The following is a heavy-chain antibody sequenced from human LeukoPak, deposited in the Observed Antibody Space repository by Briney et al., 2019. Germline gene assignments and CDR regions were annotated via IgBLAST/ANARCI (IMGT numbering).Heavy chain of an antibody. V-gene: IGHV3-74*01. CDR1: GFTFSSQA. CDR2: IASDGSST. J-gene: IGHJ4*02. CDR3: ARGRPHGNDY. Sequence: PGGSLRLSCTASGFTFSSQAMNWVRQAPGKGLVWVSRIASDGSSTTYADSVKGRFSISRDNAKNTLYLQMNSLRVEDTAVYYCARGRPHGNDYWGQGTLVTVSS. D-gene: IGHD4-23*01.